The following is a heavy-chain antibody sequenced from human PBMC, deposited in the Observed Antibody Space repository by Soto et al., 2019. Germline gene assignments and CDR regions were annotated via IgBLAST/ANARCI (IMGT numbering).Heavy chain of an antibody. D-gene: IGHD2-2*02. CDR3: AGGIPRRGAFDI. Sequence: SVKVSCKASGYTFTSYGVSWVRQAPGQGLEWMGWISAYNGNTNYAQKLQGRVTMTTDTSTSTAYMELRSLRSDDTAVYYCAGGIPRRGAFDIWGQGTMVTVSS. CDR2: ISAYNGNT. CDR1: GYTFTSYG. J-gene: IGHJ3*02. V-gene: IGHV1-18*01.